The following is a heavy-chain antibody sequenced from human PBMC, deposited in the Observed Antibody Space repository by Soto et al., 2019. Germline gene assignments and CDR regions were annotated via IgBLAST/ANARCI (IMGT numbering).Heavy chain of an antibody. J-gene: IGHJ3*02. CDR1: GFTFSDYY. Sequence: WGSLRLSCAASGFTFSDYYMSSIRQAPGKGPEWVSYISSSVSTIDYADSVKCRFTISRDNAKKSWYLQMNSLRGEDTAVYYCARGYQQRHDAFDIWAKGQWSPSPQ. CDR2: ISSSVSTI. D-gene: IGHD6-25*01. CDR3: ARGYQQRHDAFDI. V-gene: IGHV3-11*01.